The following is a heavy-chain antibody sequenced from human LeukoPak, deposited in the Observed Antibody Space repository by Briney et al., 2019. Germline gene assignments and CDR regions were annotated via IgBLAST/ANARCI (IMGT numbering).Heavy chain of an antibody. CDR1: GFTFSSYS. Sequence: PGRSLRLSCAASGFTFSSYSMNWVRQAPGKGLEWVSSISSSSSYIYYADSVKGRFTISRDNAKNSLYLQMNSLRAEDTAVYYCARDRYFDWPHAADYWGQGTLVTVSS. CDR3: ARDRYFDWPHAADY. CDR2: ISSSSSYI. V-gene: IGHV3-21*01. D-gene: IGHD3-9*01. J-gene: IGHJ4*02.